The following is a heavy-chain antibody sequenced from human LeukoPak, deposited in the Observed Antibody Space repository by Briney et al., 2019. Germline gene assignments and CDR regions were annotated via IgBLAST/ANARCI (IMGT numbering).Heavy chain of an antibody. CDR3: ARDGGLYCSGGSCYAKNNWFDP. CDR2: INPNSGGT. CDR1: GYTFTGYY. J-gene: IGHJ5*02. V-gene: IGHV1-2*06. D-gene: IGHD2-15*01. Sequence: ASVKVSCKASGYTFTGYYMHWVRQAPGQGLEWMGRINPNSGGTNYAQKFQGRVTMTRDTSISTAYMELSRLRSDDTAVYYCARDGGLYCSGGSCYAKNNWFDPWGQGTPVTVSS.